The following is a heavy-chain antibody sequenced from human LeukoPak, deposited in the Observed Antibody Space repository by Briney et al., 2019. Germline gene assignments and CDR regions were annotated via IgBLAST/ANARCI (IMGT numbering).Heavy chain of an antibody. CDR1: GFTFSRYN. Sequence: GGSLRLSCAASGFTFSRYNMHWVRQAPGKGLEWVAFISNDGRNKYYADSVKGRFTISRDNSKNTLSLQMNSLRADDTAVYFCARDVIRGGQGTQVTVSS. CDR2: ISNDGRNK. V-gene: IGHV3-30*04. J-gene: IGHJ4*02. CDR3: ARDVIR. D-gene: IGHD3-16*02.